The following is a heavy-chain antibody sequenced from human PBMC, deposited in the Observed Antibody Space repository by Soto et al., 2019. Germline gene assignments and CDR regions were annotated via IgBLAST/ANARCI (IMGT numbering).Heavy chain of an antibody. D-gene: IGHD2-2*02. J-gene: IGHJ4*02. Sequence: GGSLRLSCAASGFTFSSYGMHWVRQAPGKGLEWVAVISYDGSNKYYADSVKGRFTISRDNSKNTLYLQMNSLRAEDTAVYYCAKVPALYEITQLPTDYWGQGTLVTVSS. CDR1: GFTFSSYG. V-gene: IGHV3-30*18. CDR3: AKVPALYEITQLPTDY. CDR2: ISYDGSNK.